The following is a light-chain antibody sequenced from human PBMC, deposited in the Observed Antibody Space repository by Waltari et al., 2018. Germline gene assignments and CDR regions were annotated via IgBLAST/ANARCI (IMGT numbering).Light chain of an antibody. Sequence: VLTQSQATLSLSPGDRAPLSCRASQNIGDYLAWYQQKPGQAPRLLISAASNRATGVPARFSGSGSGTDFTLTISSLEPEDFAVYYCQNRRDWPLLTFGGGTKVEIK. V-gene: IGKV3-11*01. CDR3: QNRRDWPLLT. CDR1: QNIGDY. J-gene: IGKJ4*01. CDR2: AAS.